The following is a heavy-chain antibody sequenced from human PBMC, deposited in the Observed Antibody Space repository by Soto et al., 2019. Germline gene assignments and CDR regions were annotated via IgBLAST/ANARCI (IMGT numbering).Heavy chain of an antibody. CDR1: GGSFSGYY. J-gene: IGHJ4*02. Sequence: TSETLSLTCAVYGGSFSGYYRSWIRQPPGKGLEWIGEINHSGSTNYNPSLKSRVTISVDTSKNQFSLKLSSVTAADTAVYYCARGPRITIFGVVPGLSYWGQGTLVTVSS. CDR2: INHSGST. CDR3: ARGPRITIFGVVPGLSY. V-gene: IGHV4-34*01. D-gene: IGHD3-3*01.